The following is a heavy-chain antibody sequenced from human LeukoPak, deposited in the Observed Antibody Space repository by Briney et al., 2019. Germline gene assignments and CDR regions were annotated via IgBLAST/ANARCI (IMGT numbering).Heavy chain of an antibody. Sequence: GGSLRLSCAASGFTFSSYGMHWVRQAPGKGREWVAFIHFDGSTKYSGDSVKGRFTISRDNSKNTLYLQMNSLRPEDTAVYYCAKDQCPRTSCDGYPGYWGQGSLVTVSS. V-gene: IGHV3-30*02. D-gene: IGHD2-2*01. CDR3: AKDQCPRTSCDGYPGY. CDR1: GFTFSSYG. J-gene: IGHJ4*02. CDR2: IHFDGSTK.